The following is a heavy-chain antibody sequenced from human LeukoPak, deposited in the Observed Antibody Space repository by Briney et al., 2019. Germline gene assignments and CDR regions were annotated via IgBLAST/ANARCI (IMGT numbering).Heavy chain of an antibody. CDR1: GGSISRNY. J-gene: IGHJ3*02. V-gene: IGHV4-59*01. CDR3: ARARYVNSFYAFDI. CDR2: IYYTGSI. D-gene: IGHD3-9*01. Sequence: SETLSLTCTVSGGSISRNYWSWIRKPPGKGLQWIGYIYYTGSINYNPSLKSRVTISVDTSKNQFSLRLSSVTAADTAVYYCARARYVNSFYAFDIWGQGTLVTVSS.